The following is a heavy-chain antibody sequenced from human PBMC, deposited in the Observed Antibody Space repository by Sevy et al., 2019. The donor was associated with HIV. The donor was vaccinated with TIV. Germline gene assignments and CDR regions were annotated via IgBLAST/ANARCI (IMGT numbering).Heavy chain of an antibody. D-gene: IGHD3-22*01. Sequence: GGSLRLSCAASGFTFSDYYMSWIRQAPGKGLEWVSYISSSGSTIYYADSVKGGFTISRDNAKNTLYLQMNSLRAEDTAVYYCARAYDSSGYPGRSYYYGMDVWGQATTVTVSS. CDR2: ISSSGSTI. CDR3: ARAYDSSGYPGRSYYYGMDV. V-gene: IGHV3-11*04. CDR1: GFTFSDYY. J-gene: IGHJ6*02.